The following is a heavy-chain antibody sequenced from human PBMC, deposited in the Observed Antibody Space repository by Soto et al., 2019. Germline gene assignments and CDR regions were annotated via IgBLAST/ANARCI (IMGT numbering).Heavy chain of an antibody. J-gene: IGHJ4*02. V-gene: IGHV1-18*01. CDR2: ITTDKGKT. Sequence: GASMKVSCKTSGYTFTSYGITWVRQAPGQGLEWMGWITTDKGKTTYAQKFQGRVTMTTDTSTSTGYMELRSLRSDDTAVYYCATRSPAFDYWGQGTLVTVSS. CDR1: GYTFTSYG. CDR3: ATRSPAFDY.